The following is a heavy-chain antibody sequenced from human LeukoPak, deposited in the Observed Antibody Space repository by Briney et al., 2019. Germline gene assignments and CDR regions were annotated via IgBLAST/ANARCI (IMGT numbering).Heavy chain of an antibody. J-gene: IGHJ4*02. CDR1: GFTFNSHW. CDR3: ASPMWDTAIHDY. CDR2: INSDGSIT. V-gene: IGHV3-74*01. D-gene: IGHD5-18*01. Sequence: PGGSLRLSCAASGFTFNSHWMHWVRQAPGKGLVWVSRINSDGSITSYADSVKGRFTISRDNAKDTLYLQMNSLRAEDAAVYYCASPMWDTAIHDYWGQGTLVTVSS.